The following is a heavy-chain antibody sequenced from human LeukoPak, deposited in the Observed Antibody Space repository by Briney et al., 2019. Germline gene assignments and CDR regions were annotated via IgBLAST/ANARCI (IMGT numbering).Heavy chain of an antibody. Sequence: GGSLRLSSAASGFTFSNYHLSWVRLAPGKGLEWVSAISGSGGSTYYADSVKGRFTISRDNSKNTLYLQMNSLRAKDTAVYYCAKRDYYDSSGYYYYFDYWGQGTLVTVSS. D-gene: IGHD3-22*01. J-gene: IGHJ4*02. CDR2: ISGSGGST. V-gene: IGHV3-23*01. CDR1: GFTFSNYH. CDR3: AKRDYYDSSGYYYYFDY.